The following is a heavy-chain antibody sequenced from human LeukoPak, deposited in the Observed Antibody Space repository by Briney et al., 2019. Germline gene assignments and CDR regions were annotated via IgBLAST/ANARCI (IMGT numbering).Heavy chain of an antibody. D-gene: IGHD4-17*01. V-gene: IGHV3-7*01. CDR2: IKKDGSEK. J-gene: IGHJ4*02. CDR1: GFTLSDNW. Sequence: GGSLRLSCAASGFTLSDNWMSWVRQAPGKGLEWVANIKKDGSEKYNVDAVKGRFTISRDNAKNSLYLQMNSLRAEDTAVYYCARNYGGGYWGQGTLVTVSS. CDR3: ARNYGGGY.